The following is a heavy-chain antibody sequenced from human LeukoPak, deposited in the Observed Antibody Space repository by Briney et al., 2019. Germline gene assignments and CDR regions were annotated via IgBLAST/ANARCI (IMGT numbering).Heavy chain of an antibody. D-gene: IGHD6-25*01. CDR2: ISHDGSTT. CDR3: AKEPTPYSSGWYFQH. Sequence: GGSLRLSCAASGFTFSNYGMQWVRQAPGKGLEWVAVISHDGSTTFYAGSVKGRFTISRDNSKITLNLQMYSLTPEDTAVYYCAKEPTPYSSGWYFQHWGQGTLVTVSS. CDR1: GFTFSNYG. J-gene: IGHJ1*01. V-gene: IGHV3-30*18.